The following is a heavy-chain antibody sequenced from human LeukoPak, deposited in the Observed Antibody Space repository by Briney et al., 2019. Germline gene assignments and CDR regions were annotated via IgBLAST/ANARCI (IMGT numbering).Heavy chain of an antibody. V-gene: IGHV3-30*02. J-gene: IGHJ4*02. CDR1: GFSFNSYC. CDR3: ASVPRRRAYTFDY. Sequence: PGGSLRLSCAVSGFSFNSYCWHWIRQAPGKGLEWVAFIRYDGSNKYYADSVKGRFTISRDNSKNTLFLQMTSLRADVKSVYYCASVPRRRAYTFDYWGQGTLVTVSS. D-gene: IGHD4-11*01. CDR2: IRYDGSNK.